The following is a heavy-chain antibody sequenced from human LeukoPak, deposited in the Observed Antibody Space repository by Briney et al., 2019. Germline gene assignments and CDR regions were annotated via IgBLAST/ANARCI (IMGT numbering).Heavy chain of an antibody. CDR3: VRERDSGYDSLYYYDYMDV. D-gene: IGHD5-12*01. V-gene: IGHV3-7*01. Sequence: GGSLRLSCVVSGFTLDKDWMAWVRQAPGKGLEWVANIKEDGSERNYGDSVKGRFTISRDTAKKTLYLQMNSLRAEDTAVYYCVRERDSGYDSLYYYDYMDVWGKGTTVIVS. CDR1: GFTLDKDW. J-gene: IGHJ6*03. CDR2: IKEDGSER.